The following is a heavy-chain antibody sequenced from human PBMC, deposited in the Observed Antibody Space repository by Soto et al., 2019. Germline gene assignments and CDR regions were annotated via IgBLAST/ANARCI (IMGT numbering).Heavy chain of an antibody. CDR1: GYSFTSYW. CDR2: IYPGDSDT. V-gene: IGHV5-51*01. Sequence: PGESLNFSFECSGYSFTSYWMVWVRQMPGKVLEWMGIIYPGDSDTRYSPSFQGQVTISADKSISTAYLQWSSLKASDTAMYYCARHLEGRWYFDYWGQGTLVTVSS. J-gene: IGHJ4*02. CDR3: ARHLEGRWYFDY. D-gene: IGHD2-15*01.